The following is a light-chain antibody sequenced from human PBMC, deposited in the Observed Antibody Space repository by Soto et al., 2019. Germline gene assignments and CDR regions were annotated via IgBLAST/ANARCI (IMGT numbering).Light chain of an antibody. CDR3: QQRSNWPTIT. Sequence: EIVLTQSPATLSLSPGERATLSCRASQSVSRYLAWYQQKPCQAPRLLIYDASNRATGIPARFSGSGSGTDFTLTISSLEPEDFAVYYGQQRSNWPTITFGQGTRLEIK. V-gene: IGKV3-11*01. CDR2: DAS. J-gene: IGKJ5*01. CDR1: QSVSRY.